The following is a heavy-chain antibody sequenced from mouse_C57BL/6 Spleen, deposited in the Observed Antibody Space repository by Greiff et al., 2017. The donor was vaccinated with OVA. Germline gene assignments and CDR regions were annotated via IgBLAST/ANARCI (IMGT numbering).Heavy chain of an antibody. CDR1: GYTFTSYW. D-gene: IGHD2-4*01. Sequence: EVQLQQSGTVLARPGASVKMSCKTSGYTFTSYWMHWVKQRPGQGLEWIGAIYPGNSDTSYNQKFKGKAKLTAVTSASTAYMELSSLTNEDSAVYYCTRERYDYDGKGYAMDYWGQGTSVTVSS. V-gene: IGHV1-5*01. CDR2: IYPGNSDT. CDR3: TRERYDYDGKGYAMDY. J-gene: IGHJ4*01.